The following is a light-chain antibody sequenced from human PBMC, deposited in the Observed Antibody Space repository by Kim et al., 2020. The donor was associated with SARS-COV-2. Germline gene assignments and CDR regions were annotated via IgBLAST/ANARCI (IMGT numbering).Light chain of an antibody. Sequence: VSPGQTAGITCSGHNLVTKYVCWYQQKPGQSPVLVIYQDTKRPSGIPERFSGSNSGNTGTLTISGTQAMDEADYYCQAWDRNIVVFGGGTQLTVL. CDR2: QDT. J-gene: IGLJ2*01. CDR1: NLVTKY. V-gene: IGLV3-1*01. CDR3: QAWDRNIVV.